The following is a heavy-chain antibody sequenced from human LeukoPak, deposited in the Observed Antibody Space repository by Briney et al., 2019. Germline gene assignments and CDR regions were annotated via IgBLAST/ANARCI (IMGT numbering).Heavy chain of an antibody. D-gene: IGHD5-18*01. CDR1: GGSISSGGYY. CDR2: IYYSGST. J-gene: IGHJ4*02. CDR3: ARDWGDVDTAMAVDY. V-gene: IGHV4-39*07. Sequence: SETLSLTCAVSGGSISSGGYYWVWIRQPPGKGLEWIGSIYYSGSTYYNPSLKSRVTISVDTSKNQFSLKLSSVTAADTAVYYCARDWGDVDTAMAVDYWGQGTLVTVSS.